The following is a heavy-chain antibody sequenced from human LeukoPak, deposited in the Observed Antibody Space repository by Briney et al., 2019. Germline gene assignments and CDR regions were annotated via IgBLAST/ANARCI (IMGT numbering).Heavy chain of an antibody. J-gene: IGHJ3*02. D-gene: IGHD6-19*01. CDR3: AKDLGYSSGWYYAFDI. V-gene: IGHV3-30*18. Sequence: GGSLRLSCAASGFTFSSYGMHWVRQAPGKGLEWVAVISYDGSNNYYADSVKGRFTISRDNSKNTLYLQMNSLRAEDTAVYYCAKDLGYSSGWYYAFDIWGQGTMVTVSS. CDR1: GFTFSSYG. CDR2: ISYDGSNN.